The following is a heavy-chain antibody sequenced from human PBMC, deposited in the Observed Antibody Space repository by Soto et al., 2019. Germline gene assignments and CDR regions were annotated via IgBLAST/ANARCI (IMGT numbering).Heavy chain of an antibody. CDR3: VKARATGPKSDFDY. V-gene: IGHV3-64D*06. CDR1: GFTFGTYT. Sequence: GGSLRLSCSASGFTFGTYTMHWVRQAPGRGPECVSTISSHGGRTFYADFVKGRFTMSSDNSKNTLYLQMSSLRLEDTAVYYCVKARATGPKSDFDYWGQGTLVAVSS. CDR2: ISSHGGRT. J-gene: IGHJ4*02. D-gene: IGHD7-27*01.